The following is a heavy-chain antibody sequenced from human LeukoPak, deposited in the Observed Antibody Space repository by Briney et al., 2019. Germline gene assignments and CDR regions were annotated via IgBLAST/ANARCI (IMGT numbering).Heavy chain of an antibody. J-gene: IGHJ4*02. Sequence: SETLSLTCAVYGGSFSGYYWSWIRQPPGKGLEWIGEINHSGSTNYNPSLKSRVTISVDTSKNQFSLKLSPVTAADTAVYYCARGASRGFSDYWGQGTLVTVSS. V-gene: IGHV4-34*01. CDR2: INHSGST. CDR3: ARGASRGFSDY. CDR1: GGSFSGYY. D-gene: IGHD3-10*01.